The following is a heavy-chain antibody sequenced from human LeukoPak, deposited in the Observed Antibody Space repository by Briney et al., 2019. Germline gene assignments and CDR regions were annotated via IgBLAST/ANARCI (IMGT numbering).Heavy chain of an antibody. Sequence: SETLSLTCTVSGGSISSYYWSWIRQPPGKGLEWIGYIYYSGSTNYNPSLKSRVTISVDTSKNQFSLKLSSVTAADTAVYYCAMGIEGVSFDYWGQGTLVTVSS. D-gene: IGHD6-13*01. CDR3: AMGIEGVSFDY. CDR1: GGSISSYY. V-gene: IGHV4-59*01. CDR2: IYYSGST. J-gene: IGHJ4*02.